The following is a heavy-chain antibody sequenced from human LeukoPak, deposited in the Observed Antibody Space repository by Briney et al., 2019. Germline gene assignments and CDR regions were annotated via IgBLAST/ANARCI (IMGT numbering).Heavy chain of an antibody. CDR1: GFAFSNYA. D-gene: IGHD3-10*01. J-gene: IGHJ4*02. CDR3: AKDKGITMVRGTLDY. CDR2: IGGSDGTT. V-gene: IGHV3-23*01. Sequence: GGSLRLSCAASGFAFSNYAMSWVRQAPGKGLEWVSAIGGSDGTTYYTDSVKGRFTISRDNSKNTLYLQMNSLRAEDTAVYYCAKDKGITMVRGTLDYWGQGTLVTVSS.